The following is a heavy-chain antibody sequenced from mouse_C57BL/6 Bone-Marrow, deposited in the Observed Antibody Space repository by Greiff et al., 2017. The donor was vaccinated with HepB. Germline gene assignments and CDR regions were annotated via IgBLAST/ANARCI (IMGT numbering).Heavy chain of an antibody. CDR1: GYTFTGYW. CDR3: ARCIGSFAY. CDR2: ILPGSGST. V-gene: IGHV1-9*01. J-gene: IGHJ3*01. Sequence: VQRVESGAELMKPGASVKLSCKATGYTFTGYWIEWVKQRPGHGLEWIGEILPGSGSTNYNEKFKGKATLTADTSSNTAYMQLSSLTTEDSAIYYCARCIGSFAYWGQGTLVTVSA.